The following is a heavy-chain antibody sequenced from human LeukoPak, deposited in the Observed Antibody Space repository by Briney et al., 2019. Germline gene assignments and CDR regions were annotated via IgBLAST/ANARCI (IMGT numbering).Heavy chain of an antibody. V-gene: IGHV3-30*04. Sequence: GRSLRLSCAGSGFSFSDFALHWVRQAPGKGLEWVAGLSYDGGNKVYAESVKGRCTISRDNSENTLYLQMNSLRAEDTAVYYCARGVGYYDSSGTIDYWGQGTLVTVSS. CDR2: LSYDGGNK. J-gene: IGHJ4*02. CDR3: ARGVGYYDSSGTIDY. D-gene: IGHD3-22*01. CDR1: GFSFSDFA.